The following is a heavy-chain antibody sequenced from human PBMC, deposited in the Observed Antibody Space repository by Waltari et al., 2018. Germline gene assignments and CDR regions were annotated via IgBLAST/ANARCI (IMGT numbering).Heavy chain of an antibody. Sequence: EVQLVESGGGLVQPGGSLKLSCAASGFTFSGSAMHWVRQASGKGLEWVGRIRSKANSYATAYAASVKGRFTISRDDSKTTAYLQMNSLKTEDTAVYYCTRLGSSTQSGWSPFDYWGQGTLVTVSS. D-gene: IGHD6-19*01. J-gene: IGHJ4*02. CDR2: IRSKANSYAT. CDR3: TRLGSSTQSGWSPFDY. V-gene: IGHV3-73*01. CDR1: GFTFSGSA.